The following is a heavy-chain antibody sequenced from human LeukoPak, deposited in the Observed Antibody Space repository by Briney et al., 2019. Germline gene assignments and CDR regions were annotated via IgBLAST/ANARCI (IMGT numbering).Heavy chain of an antibody. CDR2: ISYDGSNK. J-gene: IGHJ3*02. CDR3: ARAPMSYDSSGFGGAFDI. Sequence: TGRSLRLSCAASGFSFSSYVMHWVRQAPGKGLEWVAVISYDGSNKYYADSVKGRFTISRDNSKNTLYLQMNSLRAEDTAMYYCARAPMSYDSSGFGGAFDIWGQGTMVTVSS. D-gene: IGHD3-22*01. V-gene: IGHV3-30-3*01. CDR1: GFSFSSYV.